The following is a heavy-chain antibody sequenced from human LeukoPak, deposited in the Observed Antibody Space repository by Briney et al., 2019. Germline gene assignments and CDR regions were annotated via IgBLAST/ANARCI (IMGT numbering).Heavy chain of an antibody. CDR3: ARGSVQLWLRDTYYYMDV. J-gene: IGHJ6*03. D-gene: IGHD5-18*01. Sequence: GESLRLSCAASGFTFDDYAMNWVRQVPGRGLEWVSGINWNGRITEYADSVKDRFTISRQNTKNSLYLYMNNLGGEDTALYFCARGSVQLWLRDTYYYMDVWGQGTLVTVSS. V-gene: IGHV3-20*04. CDR1: GFTFDDYA. CDR2: INWNGRIT.